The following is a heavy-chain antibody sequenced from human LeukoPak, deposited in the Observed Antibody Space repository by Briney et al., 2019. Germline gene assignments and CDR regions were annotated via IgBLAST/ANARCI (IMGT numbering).Heavy chain of an antibody. Sequence: GGSLRLSCAASGYTFSSYSMNWVRQAPGKGLEWVSSISSSSSYIYYADSVKGRFTISRDNAKNSLYLQMNSLRAEDTAVYYCARMSGAVAGYWGQGTLVTVSS. CDR3: ARMSGAVAGY. D-gene: IGHD6-19*01. J-gene: IGHJ4*02. V-gene: IGHV3-21*01. CDR2: ISSSSSYI. CDR1: GYTFSSYS.